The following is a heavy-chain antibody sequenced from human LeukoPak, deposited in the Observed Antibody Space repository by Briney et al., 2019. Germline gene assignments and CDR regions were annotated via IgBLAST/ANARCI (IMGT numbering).Heavy chain of an antibody. V-gene: IGHV3-23*01. CDR2: ISGSGGST. CDR3: AKDPYSGSYYTAFDI. Sequence: GGSLRLSCAASGFTFSSYAMSWVRQAPGKGLEWDSAISGSGGSTYYADSVKGRFTISRDNSKNTLYLQMNSLRAEDTAVYYCAKDPYSGSYYTAFDIWGQGTMVTVSS. J-gene: IGHJ3*02. D-gene: IGHD1-26*01. CDR1: GFTFSSYA.